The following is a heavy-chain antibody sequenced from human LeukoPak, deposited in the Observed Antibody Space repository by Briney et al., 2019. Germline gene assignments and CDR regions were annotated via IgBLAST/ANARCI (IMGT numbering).Heavy chain of an antibody. CDR2: ISSSSSYI. D-gene: IGHD5-12*01. CDR3: ARDPYSGYANWYFDL. J-gene: IGHJ2*01. CDR1: GFTFSSYS. V-gene: IGHV3-21*01. Sequence: GGSLRLSCAASGFTFSSYSMNWVRQAPGKGLEWVSSISSSSSYIYYADSAKGRFTISRDNAKNSLYLQMNSLRAEDTAVYYCARDPYSGYANWYFDLWGRGTLVTVSS.